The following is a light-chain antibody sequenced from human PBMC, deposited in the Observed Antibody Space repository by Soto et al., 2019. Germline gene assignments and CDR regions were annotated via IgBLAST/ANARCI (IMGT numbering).Light chain of an antibody. Sequence: EIELTQSPGTPSLSPGARATLSYRASQSVSSHYLAWYQQKHGQAPKVLIYRASISATGIPYRFTGSVSGTDFTLNISRLEAEDVAVYYCQQYGSSPRTFGGGTKVDSK. CDR3: QQYGSSPRT. CDR2: RAS. V-gene: IGKV3-20*01. CDR1: QSVSSHY. J-gene: IGKJ4*01.